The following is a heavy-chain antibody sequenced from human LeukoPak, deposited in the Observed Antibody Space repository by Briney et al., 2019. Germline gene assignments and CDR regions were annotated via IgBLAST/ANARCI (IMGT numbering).Heavy chain of an antibody. CDR3: VKSSGYSGYDHGDS. CDR1: GFTFSSYS. CDR2: ISSSSSYI. V-gene: IGHV3-21*06. J-gene: IGHJ5*02. D-gene: IGHD5-12*01. Sequence: PGGSLRLSCAASGFTFSSYSMNWVRQAPGKGLEWVSSISSSSSYIYYADSVKGRFTISRDNSNSVSLQMVSLRPEDTAMYYCVKSSGYSGYDHGDSWGQGTMVTVSS.